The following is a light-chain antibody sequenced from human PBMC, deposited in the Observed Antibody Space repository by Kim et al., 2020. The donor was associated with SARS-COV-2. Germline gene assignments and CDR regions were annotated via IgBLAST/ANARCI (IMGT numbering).Light chain of an antibody. CDR2: SND. J-gene: IGLJ2*01. CDR3: SAWDDSLNGVI. Sequence: QSVLTQPPSASGTPGQRVTISCSGSTSNIGTNAVNWYQQLPGTAPKLLIYSNDHRPSGVPDRFSGSKSGTSASLAISGLQSKDEADYYCSAWDDSLNGVIFGGGTQLTVL. CDR1: TSNIGTNA. V-gene: IGLV1-44*01.